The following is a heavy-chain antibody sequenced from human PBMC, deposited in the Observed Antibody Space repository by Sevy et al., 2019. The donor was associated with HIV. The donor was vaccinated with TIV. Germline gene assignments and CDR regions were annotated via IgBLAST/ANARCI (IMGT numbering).Heavy chain of an antibody. J-gene: IGHJ3*02. CDR3: ARDDDYYDSSGYAFDI. D-gene: IGHD3-22*01. Sequence: ASVKVSCKASGYTFTSYGISWVRQAPGQGLEWMGWISAYNGNTNYAQKLQGRVTMTTDTSTSTAYMELRSLRSDDTAVYHCARDDDYYDSSGYAFDIWGQGTMVTVSS. V-gene: IGHV1-18*01. CDR2: ISAYNGNT. CDR1: GYTFTSYG.